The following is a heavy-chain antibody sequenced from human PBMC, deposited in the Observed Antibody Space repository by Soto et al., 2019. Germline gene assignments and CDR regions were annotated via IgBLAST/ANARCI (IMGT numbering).Heavy chain of an antibody. Sequence: QVQLQESGPGLVKPSQTLSLTCTVSGGSISSGGYYWSWIRQHPGKGLEWIGYIYYSGSTYYNPSLKXXVTXXVDTXXXXXXXXXXXXXXXXXXXXXXXXXXXXWGQGTPVTVSS. CDR3: XXXXXXX. CDR2: IYYSGST. V-gene: IGHV4-31*03. J-gene: IGHJ4*02. CDR1: GGSISSGGYY.